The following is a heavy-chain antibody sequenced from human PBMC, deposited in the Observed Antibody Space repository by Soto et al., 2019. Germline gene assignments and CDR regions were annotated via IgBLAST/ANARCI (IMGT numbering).Heavy chain of an antibody. CDR1: GLPFGDNW. Sequence: EVQLVESGGGLVQPGGSLRLSCAASGLPFGDNWMHWVRQAPGKGLVWVSRISNDGSDTTYADSVRGRFTVSRDNAKNTLYLQMNSLRAEDTGVYYGARDSYSSATHWGHGTLVTVSS. CDR2: ISNDGSDT. D-gene: IGHD4-4*01. V-gene: IGHV3-74*01. J-gene: IGHJ4*01. CDR3: ARDSYSSATH.